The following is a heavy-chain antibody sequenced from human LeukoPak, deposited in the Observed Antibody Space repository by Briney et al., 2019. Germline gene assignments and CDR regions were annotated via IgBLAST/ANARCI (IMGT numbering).Heavy chain of an antibody. CDR1: GDSITYFY. Sequence: PSETLSLTCSVSGDSITYFYWSWIRQAAGKGLEWIGRISSSGSTDYNASLKSRVTMSVDTSKNQLSLKVISVTAADTAVYYCARNKRWGYYYYMDVWGKGTTVTVSS. CDR2: ISSSGST. J-gene: IGHJ6*03. V-gene: IGHV4-4*07. CDR3: ARNKRWGYYYYMDV. D-gene: IGHD7-27*01.